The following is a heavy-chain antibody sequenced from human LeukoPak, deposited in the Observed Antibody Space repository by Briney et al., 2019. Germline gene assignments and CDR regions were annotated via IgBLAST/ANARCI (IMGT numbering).Heavy chain of an antibody. CDR2: VRSDGGIK. D-gene: IGHD2-2*01. Sequence: GGSLRLSCAASGFTFSSYGMHWVRQAPGKGLEWVAFVRSDGGIKYYADSVKGRFTISRDNSRTTVYLQMNSLRAEDTAVYHCAKDLPAAYFDYWGQGTLVTVSS. J-gene: IGHJ4*02. V-gene: IGHV3-30*02. CDR3: AKDLPAAYFDY. CDR1: GFTFSSYG.